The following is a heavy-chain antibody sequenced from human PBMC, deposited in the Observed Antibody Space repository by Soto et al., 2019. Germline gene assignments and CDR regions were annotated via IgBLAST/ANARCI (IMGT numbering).Heavy chain of an antibody. CDR3: ATYTSLDY. CDR2: IYSGGST. D-gene: IGHD2-2*02. V-gene: IGHV3-53*01. J-gene: IGHJ4*02. Sequence: VGSLRLSCAASGFTVSNNYMSWVRQAPGKGLEWVSLIYSGGSTFYADSVKGRFTISRDNSKNTLFLQMNSPRAEDTAVYFCATYTSLDYWGQGTLVTVSS. CDR1: GFTVSNNY.